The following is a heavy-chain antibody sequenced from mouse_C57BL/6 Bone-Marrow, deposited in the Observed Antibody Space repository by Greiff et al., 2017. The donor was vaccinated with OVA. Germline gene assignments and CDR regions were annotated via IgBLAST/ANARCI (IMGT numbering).Heavy chain of an antibody. Sequence: QVQLQQPGAELVMPGASVKLSCKASGYTFTSYWMHWVKQRPGQGLEWIGEIDPSDSYTNYNQKFKGKSTVTVDKSSSTAYMQLSSLTSEDSAVYYCAREGYYDYWGQGTTLTVSS. J-gene: IGHJ2*01. V-gene: IGHV1-69*01. CDR2: IDPSDSYT. CDR3: AREGYYDY. CDR1: GYTFTSYW.